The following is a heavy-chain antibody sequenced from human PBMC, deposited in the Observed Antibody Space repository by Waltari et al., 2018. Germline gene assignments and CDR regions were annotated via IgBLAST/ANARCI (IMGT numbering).Heavy chain of an antibody. CDR1: GGTFSSYA. Sequence: QVQLVQSGAEVKKPGSSVKVSCKASGGTFSSYAISWVRQAPGQGLEWMGGIIPILGIANYAQKFQGRVTITADKSTSTAYMELSSLRSEDTAVYYCVRRDPRRIAAAGYDAFDIWGQGTMVTVSS. J-gene: IGHJ3*02. CDR3: VRRDPRRIAAAGYDAFDI. CDR2: IIPILGIA. D-gene: IGHD6-13*01. V-gene: IGHV1-69*10.